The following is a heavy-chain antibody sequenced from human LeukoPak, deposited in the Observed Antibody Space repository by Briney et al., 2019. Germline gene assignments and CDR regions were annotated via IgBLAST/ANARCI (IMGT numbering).Heavy chain of an antibody. J-gene: IGHJ4*02. D-gene: IGHD5-24*01. V-gene: IGHV1-69*13. Sequence: ASVKVSCKASGGTFTSYAISWVRQAPGQGREWRGGIIPIFGTANYAQKFQGRVTITADESTSTAYMELSSLRSEDTAVYDCARRGEGWLHGGYFDYWGQGTLVTVS. CDR3: ARRGEGWLHGGYFDY. CDR1: GGTFTSYA. CDR2: IIPIFGTA.